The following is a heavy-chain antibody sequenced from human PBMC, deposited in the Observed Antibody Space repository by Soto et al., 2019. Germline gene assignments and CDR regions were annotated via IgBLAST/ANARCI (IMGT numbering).Heavy chain of an antibody. D-gene: IGHD3-3*01. CDR3: ASHYDMWSGYLSPVDY. J-gene: IGHJ4*02. V-gene: IGHV3-11*01. Sequence: ESGGDLVKRGGSLRLSCAASGYTFSDYYMSWNRQAPGKGLEWISYIDTSSTKIYYADSVKGRFTISRDNAKNSLYLEMNSLRDEDTAVYYCASHYDMWSGYLSPVDYWGQGTLVTVSS. CDR1: GYTFSDYY. CDR2: IDTSSTKI.